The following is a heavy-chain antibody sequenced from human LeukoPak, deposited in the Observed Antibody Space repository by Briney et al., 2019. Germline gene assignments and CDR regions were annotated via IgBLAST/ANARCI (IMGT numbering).Heavy chain of an antibody. CDR2: ISHSTTYT. CDR3: AGGMRLRRNFDY. Sequence: GGSLRLSCAVSGFTFSDYYMSWMRQAPGKGLEWVSYISHSTTYTSYADSVKGRFSISRDNAKNSLYLQMYSLRVEDTAVYYCAGGMRLRRNFDYWGQGTLVTVSS. CDR1: GFTFSDYY. D-gene: IGHD6-25*01. J-gene: IGHJ4*02. V-gene: IGHV3-11*05.